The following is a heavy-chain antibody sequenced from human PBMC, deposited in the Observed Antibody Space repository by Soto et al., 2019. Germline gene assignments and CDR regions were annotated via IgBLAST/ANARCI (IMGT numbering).Heavy chain of an antibody. CDR2: ISAYNGNT. V-gene: IGHV1-18*01. CDR1: GYTFTSYD. D-gene: IGHD6-13*01. CDR3: ARDLGQQLVDY. J-gene: IGHJ4*02. Sequence: ASVKVSCKASGYTFTSYDINWVRQAPGQGLEWMGWISAYNGNTKYAQKLQGRVTMTTDTSTSTAYMELRSLRSDDTAVYYCARDLGQQLVDYWGQGTLVTVSS.